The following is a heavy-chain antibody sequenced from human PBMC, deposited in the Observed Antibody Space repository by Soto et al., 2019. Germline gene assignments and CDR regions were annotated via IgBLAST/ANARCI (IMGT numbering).Heavy chain of an antibody. J-gene: IGHJ3*02. CDR1: GGSISSSSYY. CDR2: IYYSGST. D-gene: IGHD2-2*01. CDR3: ASERGYCSSTSCYPIGAFDI. V-gene: IGHV4-39*01. Sequence: QLQLQELGPGLVKPSETLSLTCTVSGGSISSSSYYWGWIRQPPGKGLEWIGSIYYSGSTYHNPSLKSRVTISVDTSKNQFSLKLSSVTAADTAVYYCASERGYCSSTSCYPIGAFDIWGQGTMVTVSS.